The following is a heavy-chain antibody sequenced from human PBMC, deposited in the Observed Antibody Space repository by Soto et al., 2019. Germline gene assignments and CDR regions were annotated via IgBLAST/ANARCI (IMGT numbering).Heavy chain of an antibody. J-gene: IGHJ5*02. CDR2: IFSSGST. V-gene: IGHV4-59*01. CDR3: ARSDGGWFGELLPLNWFDP. CDR1: GGSISSYY. D-gene: IGHD3-10*01. Sequence: QVQLQESGPGLVKPSETLSLTCTVSGGSISSYYWSWIRQPPGKGLEWIGYIFSSGSTNYNPSLKTRVPLSVDTSKNPVALKLSSVTAADTAVYYCARSDGGWFGELLPLNWFDPWGQGTLVTVSS.